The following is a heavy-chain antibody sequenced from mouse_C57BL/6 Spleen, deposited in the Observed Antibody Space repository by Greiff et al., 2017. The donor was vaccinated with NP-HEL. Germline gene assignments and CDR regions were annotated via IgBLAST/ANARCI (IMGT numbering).Heavy chain of an antibody. V-gene: IGHV1-74*01. J-gene: IGHJ3*01. CDR2: IHPSDSDT. CDR3: ASYDGYYEGFAY. Sequence: VQLQQPGAELVKPGASVKVSCKASGYTFTSYWMHWVKQRPGQGLEWIGRIHPSDSDTNYNQKFKGKATLTVDKSSSTAYMQLSSLTSEDSAVYYCASYDGYYEGFAYWGQGTLVTVSA. CDR1: GYTFTSYW. D-gene: IGHD2-3*01.